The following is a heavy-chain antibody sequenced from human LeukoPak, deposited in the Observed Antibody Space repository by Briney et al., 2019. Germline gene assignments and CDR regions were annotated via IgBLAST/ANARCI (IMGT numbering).Heavy chain of an antibody. D-gene: IGHD3-10*02. J-gene: IGHJ4*02. CDR1: GGSFSGYY. CDR3: ARDRGLTTSGGVGFDY. V-gene: IGHV4-34*01. CDR2: INHSGST. Sequence: PSETLSLTCAVYGGSFSGYYWSWIRQPPGKGLEWIGEINHSGSTNYNPSLKSRVTISLDTSKNQFSLKLSSVTAADTAVYYCARDRGLTTSGGVGFDYWGQGTLVTVSS.